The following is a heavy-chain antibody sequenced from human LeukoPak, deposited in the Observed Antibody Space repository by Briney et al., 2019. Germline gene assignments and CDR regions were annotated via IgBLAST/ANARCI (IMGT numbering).Heavy chain of an antibody. CDR3: ARASGPFDY. Sequence: GGSLRLSCAASGFXFSIYGMHWVRQAPGKGLEWVAVIWNDGSNKYYADSVKGRYTISRDNSKNTLYLQMNSLRAEDTAVYSCARASGPFDYWGQGTLVTVSS. V-gene: IGHV3-33*01. D-gene: IGHD3-10*01. J-gene: IGHJ4*02. CDR2: IWNDGSNK. CDR1: GFXFSIYG.